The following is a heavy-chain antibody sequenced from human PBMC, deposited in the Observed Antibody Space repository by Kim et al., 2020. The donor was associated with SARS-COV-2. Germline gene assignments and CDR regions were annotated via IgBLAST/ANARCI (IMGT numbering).Heavy chain of an antibody. CDR2: ISYDGSKK. CDR1: RFTFSDYG. V-gene: IGHV3-30*18. Sequence: GGSLRLSCAASRFTFSDYGMHWVRQAPGKGLEWLAVISYDGSKKYYADSVKGRFTISRDNSKNTLYLQMNSLRAEDTAVYYCAKDQATYYYDSSGNPDYWGQGTLVTVSS. J-gene: IGHJ4*02. CDR3: AKDQATYYYDSSGNPDY. D-gene: IGHD3-22*01.